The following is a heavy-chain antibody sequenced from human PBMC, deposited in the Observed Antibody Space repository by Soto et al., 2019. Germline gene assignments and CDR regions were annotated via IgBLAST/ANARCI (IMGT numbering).Heavy chain of an antibody. D-gene: IGHD2-8*01. Sequence: PSETLSLTCTVSGGSISSYYWSWIRQPPGKGLEWIGYIYYSGSTNYNPSLKSRVTISVDTSKNQFSLKLSSVTAADTAVYYCATLIRVPRGYYFDYSGQGTLVTVSS. V-gene: IGHV4-59*01. CDR1: GGSISSYY. J-gene: IGHJ4*02. CDR2: IYYSGST. CDR3: ATLIRVPRGYYFDY.